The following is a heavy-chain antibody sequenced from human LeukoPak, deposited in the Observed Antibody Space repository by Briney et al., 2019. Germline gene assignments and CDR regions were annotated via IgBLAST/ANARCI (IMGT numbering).Heavy chain of an antibody. J-gene: IGHJ4*02. CDR1: GDSVSSNSAA. CDR2: TYYRSKWYN. Sequence: SQILSLTCAISGDSVSSNSAAWNWIRQSPSRGLEWLGSTYYRSKWYNDYAISVKSRITINPDTSKNQFSLQLNSVTPEDTAVYYCAVDTGYSRDFDSWGQGTLVTVSS. CDR3: AVDTGYSRDFDS. D-gene: IGHD5-18*01. V-gene: IGHV6-1*01.